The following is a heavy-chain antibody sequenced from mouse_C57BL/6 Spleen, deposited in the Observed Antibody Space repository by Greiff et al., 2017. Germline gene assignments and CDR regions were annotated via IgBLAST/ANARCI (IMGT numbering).Heavy chain of an antibody. CDR1: GYTFTSYT. D-gene: IGHD2-3*01. V-gene: IGHV1-4*01. CDR3: ARGRDGYY. Sequence: VPLQQSGAELARPGASVKMSCKASGYTFTSYTMHLVKQRPGQGLEWIGYINPSSGYTKYNQKFKDKATLTADKSSSTAYMQLSSLTSEDSAVYYCARGRDGYYWGQGTLVTVSA. J-gene: IGHJ3*01. CDR2: INPSSGYT.